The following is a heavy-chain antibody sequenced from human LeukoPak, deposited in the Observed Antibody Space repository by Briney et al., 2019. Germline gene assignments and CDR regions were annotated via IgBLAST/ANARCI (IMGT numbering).Heavy chain of an antibody. CDR1: GFTFSSYS. D-gene: IGHD6-19*01. CDR3: ARARYSSGWYGYY. V-gene: IGHV3-48*01. J-gene: IGHJ4*02. Sequence: GGSLRLSCAASGFTFSSYSMNWVRQAPGKGLEWVSYISSSSSTIYYADSVKGRFTISRDNSKNTLYLQMNSLRAEDTAVYYCARARYSSGWYGYYWGQGTLVTVSS. CDR2: ISSSSSTI.